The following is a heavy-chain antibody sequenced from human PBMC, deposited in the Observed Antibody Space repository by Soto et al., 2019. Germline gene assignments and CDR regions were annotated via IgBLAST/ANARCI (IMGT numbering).Heavy chain of an antibody. V-gene: IGHV3-9*01. CDR1: GFTFDDYA. CDR2: INFNGRSI. CDR3: VKVLGLEPPKFDH. J-gene: IGHJ4*02. D-gene: IGHD1-1*01. Sequence: VQLVESGGGLVQPGRSLRLSCAASGFTFDDYAMHWVRQAPEKGLEWISGINFNGRSIGYADSVKGRFTISRDNAKNSLYLEMNSLRAEDTAFDYGVKVLGLEPPKFDHWGQGTLVTVSS.